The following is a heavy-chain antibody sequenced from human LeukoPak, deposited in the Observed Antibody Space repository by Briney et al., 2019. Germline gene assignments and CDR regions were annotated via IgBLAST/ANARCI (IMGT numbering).Heavy chain of an antibody. CDR1: GGSISSSSYY. V-gene: IGHV4-39*01. Sequence: ASETLSLTCTVSGGSISSSSYYWGWIRQPPGKGLEWIGSIYYSGSTYYNPSLKSRVTISVDTSKNQFSLKLSSVTAADTAVYYCAISDIFTTFDYWGQGTLVTVSS. J-gene: IGHJ4*02. CDR3: AISDIFTTFDY. D-gene: IGHD3-9*01. CDR2: IYYSGST.